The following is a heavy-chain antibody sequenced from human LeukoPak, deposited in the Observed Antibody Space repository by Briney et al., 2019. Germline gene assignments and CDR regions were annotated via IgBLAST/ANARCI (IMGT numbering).Heavy chain of an antibody. J-gene: IGHJ4*02. CDR1: GGSIRSYY. Sequence: PPETLSLTCTVSGGSIRSYYWSWIRQPAGKGLEWIGRIYTSGSTNYNPSLKSRVTMSVDTSKSQFSLKLSSVTAADTAVYYCARGMMDCSSTSCYGQALELDYWGQGTLVTVSS. V-gene: IGHV4-4*07. CDR3: ARGMMDCSSTSCYGQALELDY. D-gene: IGHD2-2*01. CDR2: IYTSGST.